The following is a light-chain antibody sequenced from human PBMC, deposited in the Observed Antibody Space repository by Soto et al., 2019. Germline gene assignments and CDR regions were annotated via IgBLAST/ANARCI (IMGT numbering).Light chain of an antibody. CDR3: QQYGSSLGVT. CDR1: RYASNN. Sequence: EIVLTQSPVTLSVSPGQTVTLSCRASRYASNNIAWYQQKPGQSPRLLMYEASSGATGFPARFSGSGSGTDFTLTISSLQSEDFAVYYCQQYGSSLGVTFGGGTKVEIK. J-gene: IGKJ4*01. CDR2: EAS. V-gene: IGKV3-15*01.